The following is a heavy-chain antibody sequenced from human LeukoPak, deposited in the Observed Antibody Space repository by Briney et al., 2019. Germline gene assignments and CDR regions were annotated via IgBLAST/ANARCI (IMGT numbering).Heavy chain of an antibody. Sequence: PSETLSLTCTVSGDSISSGSSSWNWIRQPAGKGLEWLGRIHTTGSTSYNPSLGSRVSISVDTSKNQFSLELSSVTAADTAVYYCAREVPPNDWKLYLYYFDYWGQGNLVTVSS. J-gene: IGHJ4*02. CDR2: IHTTGST. V-gene: IGHV4-61*02. CDR1: GDSISSGSSS. CDR3: AREVPPNDWKLYLYYFDY. D-gene: IGHD1-1*01.